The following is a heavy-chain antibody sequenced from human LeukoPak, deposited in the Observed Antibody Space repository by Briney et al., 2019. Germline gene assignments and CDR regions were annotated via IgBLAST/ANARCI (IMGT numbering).Heavy chain of an antibody. D-gene: IGHD5-12*01. J-gene: IGHJ4*02. CDR1: GFTFSSYA. CDR2: ISYDGSNK. Sequence: GGSLRLSCAASGFTFSSYAMHWVRQAPGKGLEWVAVISYDGSNKYYADSVKGRFTISGDNSKNTLYLQMNSLRAEDTAVYYCARDSGLATNDFDYWGQGTLVTVSS. CDR3: ARDSGLATNDFDY. V-gene: IGHV3-30*04.